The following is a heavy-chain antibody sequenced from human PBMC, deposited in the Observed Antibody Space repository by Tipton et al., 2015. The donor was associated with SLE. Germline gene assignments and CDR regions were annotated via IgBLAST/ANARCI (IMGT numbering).Heavy chain of an antibody. J-gene: IGHJ6*03. CDR1: GGSISSYY. CDR2: IYYSGST. V-gene: IGHV4-59*01. CDR3: AREGGIVGATTNYYYYYMDV. D-gene: IGHD1-26*01. Sequence: TLSLTCTVSGGSISSYYWSWIRQPPGKGLEWIGYIYYSGSTNYNPSLKSRVTISVDTSKNQFSLKLSSVTAADTAVYYCAREGGIVGATTNYYYYYMDVWGKGTTVTVSS.